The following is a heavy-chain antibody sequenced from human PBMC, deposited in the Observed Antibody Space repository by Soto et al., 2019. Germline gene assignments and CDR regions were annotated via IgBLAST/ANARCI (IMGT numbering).Heavy chain of an antibody. CDR1: GFTFSSYA. V-gene: IGHV3-23*01. Sequence: PGGSLRLSCAASGFTFSSYAMSWVRQAPGKGLEWVSAISGSGGSTYYADSVKGRFTISRDNSKNTLYLQMNGLRAEDTAVYYCAKMGDSSSEGYLFDPWGQGTLVTVSS. CDR2: ISGSGGST. CDR3: AKMGDSSSEGYLFDP. D-gene: IGHD6-13*01. J-gene: IGHJ5*02.